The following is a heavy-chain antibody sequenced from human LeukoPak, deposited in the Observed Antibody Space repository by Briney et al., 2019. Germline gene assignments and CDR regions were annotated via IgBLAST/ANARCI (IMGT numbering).Heavy chain of an antibody. CDR3: VRAYSSSFWYFDY. CDR2: IYSGGST. V-gene: IGHV3-53*01. D-gene: IGHD6-13*01. J-gene: IGHJ4*02. Sequence: PGGSLRLSCAASGFTVSSNYMSWVRQAPGKGLEWVSVIYSGGSTYYADSVKGRFTISRDNSKNTLYLQMNSLRAEDTAVYYCVRAYSSSFWYFDYWGQGTLVTVSS. CDR1: GFTVSSNY.